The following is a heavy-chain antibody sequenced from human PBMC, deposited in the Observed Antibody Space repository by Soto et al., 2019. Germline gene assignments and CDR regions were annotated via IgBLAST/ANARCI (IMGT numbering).Heavy chain of an antibody. CDR3: ARHYHISRGDYGMDG. CDR1: GYSFTSYW. J-gene: IGHJ6*02. Sequence: GESLKISCKGSGYSFTSYWISWVRQMPGKGLEWMGRIDPSDSYTNYSPSFQGHVTIPADKSISTAYLQWSSLKASDTAMYYCARHYHISRGDYGMDGWGQGTTVTVSS. V-gene: IGHV5-10-1*01. D-gene: IGHD2-2*01. CDR2: IDPSDSYT.